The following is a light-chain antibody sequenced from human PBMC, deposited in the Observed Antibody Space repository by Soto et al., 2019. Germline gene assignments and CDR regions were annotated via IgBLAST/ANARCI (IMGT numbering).Light chain of an antibody. CDR2: STS. CDR3: ALFMGNGISV. V-gene: IGLV8-61*01. CDR1: SGSVSTAKN. Sequence: QAVVTQESSFSVSPGGTVTLTCGLISGSVSTAKNPNWYQQNPGQAPRTLIYSTSTRSSGVPDRFSGSILGNKAALTITGAQADDESDYYCALFMGNGISVFGTGTKLTVL. J-gene: IGLJ1*01.